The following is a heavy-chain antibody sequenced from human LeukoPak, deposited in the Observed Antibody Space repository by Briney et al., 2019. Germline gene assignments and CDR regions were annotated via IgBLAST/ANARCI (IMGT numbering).Heavy chain of an antibody. CDR1: GYSISSGYY. V-gene: IGHV4-38-2*02. CDR3: ARRLGGYGSGSYVDY. J-gene: IGHJ4*02. D-gene: IGHD3-10*01. CDR2: IYHSGST. Sequence: SETLSLTCTVSGYSISSGYYWGWIRQPPGKGLEWIGSIYHSGSTYYNPSLKSRVTISVDTSKNQFSLKLSSVTAADTAVYYCARRLGGYGSGSYVDYWGQGTLVTVSS.